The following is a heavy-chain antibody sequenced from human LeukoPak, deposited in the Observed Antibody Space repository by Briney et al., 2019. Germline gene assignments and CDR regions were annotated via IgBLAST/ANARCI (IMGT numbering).Heavy chain of an antibody. D-gene: IGHD2-2*01. Sequence: SETLSLTCAVSGGSISSSNWWSWVRQPPGKGLEWIGEIYHSGGTNYDPSLESRVSISVDKSKNLFSLKLNSVTAADTAVYYCARNANPTDAFDIWGQGTMVTVFS. CDR3: ARNANPTDAFDI. CDR1: GGSISSSNW. CDR2: IYHSGGT. J-gene: IGHJ3*02. V-gene: IGHV4-4*02.